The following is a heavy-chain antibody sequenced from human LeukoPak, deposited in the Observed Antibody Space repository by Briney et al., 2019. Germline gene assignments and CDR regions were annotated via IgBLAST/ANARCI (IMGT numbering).Heavy chain of an antibody. V-gene: IGHV3-33*06. CDR1: GFTFSSYG. CDR2: IWYDGSNK. Sequence: GRSLRLSCAASGFTFSSYGMHWVRQAPGKGLEWVAVIWYDGSNKYYVDSVKGRFTISRDNSKNTLYLEMNSLRAEDTAVYYCAKDSSSWYGYDYWGQGTLVTVSS. CDR3: AKDSSSWYGYDY. D-gene: IGHD6-13*01. J-gene: IGHJ4*02.